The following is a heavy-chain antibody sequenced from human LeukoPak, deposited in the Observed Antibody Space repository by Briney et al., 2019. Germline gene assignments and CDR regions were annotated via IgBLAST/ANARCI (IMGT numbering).Heavy chain of an antibody. V-gene: IGHV4-59*08. CDR2: IYYSGST. D-gene: IGHD6-6*01. CDR1: GGSISSYY. J-gene: IGHJ4*02. Sequence: SETLSLTCIVSGGSISSYYWSWIRQPPGKGLEWIGYIYYSGSTNYNPSLKSRVTISVATSKNQFSLKLSSVTAADTAVYYCARHSYSTSAGPYGYWGQGTLVTVSS. CDR3: ARHSYSTSAGPYGY.